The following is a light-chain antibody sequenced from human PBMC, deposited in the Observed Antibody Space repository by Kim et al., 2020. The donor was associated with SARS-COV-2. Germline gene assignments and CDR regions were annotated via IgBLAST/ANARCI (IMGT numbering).Light chain of an antibody. Sequence: SYELTQPPSLSVSPRQTARISCSGDALPKQYAYWFQQKPGQAPLLVIYKDTKRPSEIPERFSGSNSGTTVTLTISGVQAEDEAEYYCQSADNTDTWVFGGGTQLTVL. J-gene: IGLJ3*02. CDR2: KDT. V-gene: IGLV3-25*03. CDR3: QSADNTDTWV. CDR1: ALPKQY.